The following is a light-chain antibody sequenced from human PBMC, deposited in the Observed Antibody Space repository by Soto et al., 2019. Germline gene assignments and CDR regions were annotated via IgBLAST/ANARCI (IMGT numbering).Light chain of an antibody. CDR3: RQYGRSLEFA. J-gene: IGKJ4*01. CDR2: GAS. V-gene: IGKV3-20*01. Sequence: IVLTQSPGTLSLSPGERATLSCRASKTVSSNFLAWYQEKPGQGPRLLIYGASTRATGIPDRFSGSGSGTDFTLTISRLDPEDFAVYYCRQYGRSLEFAVGGGTKV. CDR1: KTVSSNF.